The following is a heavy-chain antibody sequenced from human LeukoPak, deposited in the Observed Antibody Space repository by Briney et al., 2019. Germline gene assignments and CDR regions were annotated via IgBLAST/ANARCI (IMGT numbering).Heavy chain of an antibody. D-gene: IGHD3-3*01. Sequence: GGSLRLSCAASGFTFSSYAMSWVRQAPGKGLEWVSAISGSGGSTYYADSVKGRFTISRDNAKNSLYLQMNSLRAEDTAVYYCARDTYYDFWSAKGIWFDPWGQGTLVTVSS. V-gene: IGHV3-23*01. CDR3: ARDTYYDFWSAKGIWFDP. CDR1: GFTFSSYA. CDR2: ISGSGGST. J-gene: IGHJ5*02.